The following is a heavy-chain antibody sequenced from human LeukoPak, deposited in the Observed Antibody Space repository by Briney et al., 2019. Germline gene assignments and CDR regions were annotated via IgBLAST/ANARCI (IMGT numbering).Heavy chain of an antibody. D-gene: IGHD5-18*01. J-gene: IGHJ4*02. V-gene: IGHV3-11*05. CDR3: ARDGRGDTARSHFDY. CDR1: GFTFSSYA. Sequence: PGGSLRLSCAASGFTFSSYAMSWVRQAPGKGLEWVSYISSSSSYTNYADSVKGRFTISRDNAKNSLYLQMNTLRAEDTAVYYCARDGRGDTARSHFDYWGQGTLVTVSS. CDR2: ISSSSSYT.